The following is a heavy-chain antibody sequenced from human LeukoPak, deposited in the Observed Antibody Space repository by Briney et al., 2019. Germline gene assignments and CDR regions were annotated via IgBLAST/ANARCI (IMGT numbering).Heavy chain of an antibody. CDR1: GYTFTGYY. Sequence: GASVKVSCKASGYTFTGYYMHWVRQAPGQGLEWMGWINPNSGGTNYAQKFQGRVTMTRDTSISTAYMELSRLRSDDTAVYYCARAGVYSSGWYSFDNCGQGTLVTVSS. CDR3: ARAGVYSSGWYSFDN. J-gene: IGHJ4*02. V-gene: IGHV1-2*02. D-gene: IGHD6-19*01. CDR2: INPNSGGT.